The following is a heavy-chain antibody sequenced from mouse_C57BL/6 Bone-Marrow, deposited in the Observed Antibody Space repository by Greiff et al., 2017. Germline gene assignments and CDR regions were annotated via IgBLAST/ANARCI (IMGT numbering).Heavy chain of an antibody. CDR2: ISAGGSYT. CDR1: GFTFSSYA. D-gene: IGHD2-3*01. Sequence: EVQLQQSGAGLVKPGGSLKLSCAASGFTFSSYAMSWVRQTPEKRLEWVATISAGGSYTDYPDNVKGRVTISRDNATNNLYLQMSHLKSEDTAMYYCARDGWLYFDVWGTGTTVTVS. CDR3: ARDGWLYFDV. V-gene: IGHV5-4*01. J-gene: IGHJ1*03.